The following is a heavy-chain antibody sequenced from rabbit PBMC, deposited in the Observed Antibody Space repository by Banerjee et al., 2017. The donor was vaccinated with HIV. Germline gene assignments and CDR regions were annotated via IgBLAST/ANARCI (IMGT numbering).Heavy chain of an antibody. CDR3: ARGSDSSGWGRYFNL. Sequence: QSLEESGGDLVKPGASLTLTCTASGFSFSSSYYMCWVRQAPGKGLEWIGCIYTGSSGSTYYASWAKGRFTISKTSSTTVTLQMTSLTVADTATYFCARGSDSSGWGRYFNLWGPGTLVTVS. CDR2: IYTGSSGST. V-gene: IGHV1S40*01. CDR1: GFSFSSSYY. D-gene: IGHD4-1*01. J-gene: IGHJ4*01.